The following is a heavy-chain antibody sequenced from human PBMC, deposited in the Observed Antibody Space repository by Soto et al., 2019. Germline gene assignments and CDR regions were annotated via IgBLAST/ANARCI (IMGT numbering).Heavy chain of an antibody. CDR3: ARGGNSGPYYYGMDV. Sequence: SETLSLTCTVSGGSVSSNSYSWGWIRQSPGKGLEWIGIIYSTENTYYHPSLLSRVTISADTSKNQFSLKLNSVTAADTAVYYCARGGNSGPYYYGMDVWGQGTTVTVSS. V-gene: IGHV4-39*07. J-gene: IGHJ6*02. CDR1: GGSVSSNSYS. D-gene: IGHD4-4*01. CDR2: IYSTENT.